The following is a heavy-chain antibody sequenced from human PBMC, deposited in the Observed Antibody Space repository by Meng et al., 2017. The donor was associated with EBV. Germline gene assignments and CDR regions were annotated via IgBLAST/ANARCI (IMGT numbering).Heavy chain of an antibody. D-gene: IGHD3-10*01. Sequence: VQLVQLAAEVRKPWSSVMVSCKTLGGPLRNYAIRWVRQAPGQGLEWLGGFLPTLGAPNYAQKFHGRVSITADESTSTHYMDLSSLRSEDTAVYYCASESGRGYTPDYWGQGTLVTVSS. V-gene: IGHV1-69*01. CDR2: FLPTLGAP. CDR1: GGPLRNYA. CDR3: ASESGRGYTPDY. J-gene: IGHJ4*02.